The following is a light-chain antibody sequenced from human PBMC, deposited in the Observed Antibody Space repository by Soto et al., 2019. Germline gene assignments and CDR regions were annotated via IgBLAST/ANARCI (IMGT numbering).Light chain of an antibody. J-gene: IGKJ1*01. CDR2: AAS. CDR3: QHYDTYPRT. CDR1: QGISSY. Sequence: AIRMTQSPSSFSASAGDRVTITCRARQGISSYLAWYQQNTGKAPKLLIYAASTLQSGVPSRFSGSGSGTDFTLTINYLQSEDFATYYCQHYDTYPRTFGQGTKVEIK. V-gene: IGKV1-8*01.